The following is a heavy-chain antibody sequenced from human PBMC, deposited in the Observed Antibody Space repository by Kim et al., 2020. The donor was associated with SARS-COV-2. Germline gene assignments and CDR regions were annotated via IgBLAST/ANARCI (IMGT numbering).Heavy chain of an antibody. J-gene: IGHJ4*02. CDR2: ISAYNGNT. V-gene: IGHV1-18*01. CDR1: GYTFTSYG. CDR3: ARDLEKALRLSPYYYDSSDY. Sequence: ASVKVSCKASGYTFTSYGISWVRQAPGQGLEWMGWISAYNGNTNYAQKLQGRVTMTTDTSTSTAYMELRSLRSDDTAVYYCARDLEKALRLSPYYYDSSDYWGQGTLVTVSS. D-gene: IGHD3-22*01.